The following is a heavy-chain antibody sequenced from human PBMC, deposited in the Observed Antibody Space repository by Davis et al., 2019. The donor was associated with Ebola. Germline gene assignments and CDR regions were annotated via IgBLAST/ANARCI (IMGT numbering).Heavy chain of an antibody. CDR3: ARGAAGHVYYYYGMDV. J-gene: IGHJ6*02. CDR2: IYPGDSDT. V-gene: IGHV5-51*01. D-gene: IGHD6-19*01. Sequence: SCMGSRYRFTSYWIGWVRQLPGKGLERMGIIYPGDSDTSYSPSFQGQVTISADKSISTAYLQWSSLKASDTAMYYCARGAAGHVYYYYGMDVWGQGTTVTVSS. CDR1: RYRFTSYW.